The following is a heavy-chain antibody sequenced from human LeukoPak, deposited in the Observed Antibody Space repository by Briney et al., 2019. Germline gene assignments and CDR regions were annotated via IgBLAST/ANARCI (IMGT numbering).Heavy chain of an antibody. D-gene: IGHD2-21*02. CDR2: INPDTGDK. CDR3: ARTTSMTASGYDY. CDR1: GYTFTNYH. J-gene: IGHJ4*02. Sequence: ASVKVSCEASGYTFTNYHINWVRQASGQGLEWMTWINPDTGDKGYARKFQDRVTITTDTSISTAYMELSSLSSEDTAVYFCARTTSMTASGYDYWGQGTLVSVSS. V-gene: IGHV1-8*03.